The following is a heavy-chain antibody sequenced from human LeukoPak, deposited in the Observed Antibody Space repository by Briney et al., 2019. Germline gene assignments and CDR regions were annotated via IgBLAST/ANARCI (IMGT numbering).Heavy chain of an antibody. V-gene: IGHV3-53*01. CDR2: IYSGGST. Sequence: GGSLRLSCAASGFTVSSNYMSWVRQAPGKGLEWVSVIYSGGSTCYADSVKGRFTISRDNSKNTLYLQMNSLRAEDTAVYYCATPLGGYSYGFDYWGQGTLVTVSS. CDR3: ATPLGGYSYGFDY. J-gene: IGHJ4*02. D-gene: IGHD5-18*01. CDR1: GFTVSSNY.